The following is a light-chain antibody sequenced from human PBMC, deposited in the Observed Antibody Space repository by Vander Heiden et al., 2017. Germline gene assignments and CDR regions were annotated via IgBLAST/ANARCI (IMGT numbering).Light chain of an antibody. CDR2: WAS. CDR1: QSVLYSSNNKNY. CDR3: QQYYSTPTWT. V-gene: IGKV4-1*01. J-gene: IGKJ1*01. Sequence: DIVMTQSPHSLAVSLGERATINCKSSQSVLYSSNNKNYLAWYQQKQGQPPKMLIYWASTRESGVPDRFSGSGSGTDFTLTISSLQAEDVAVYYCQQYYSTPTWTFGQGTKVEIK.